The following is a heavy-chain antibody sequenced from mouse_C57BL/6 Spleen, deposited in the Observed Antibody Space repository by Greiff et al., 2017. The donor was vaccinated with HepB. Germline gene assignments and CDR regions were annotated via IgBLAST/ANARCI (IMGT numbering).Heavy chain of an antibody. CDR3: AREAVAFDY. Sequence: EVQLVESGPGLVKPSQSLSLPCSFTGYSITSGYYWNWIRQFPGNKLEWMGYISYDGSNNYNPSLKNRISITRDTSKNQFFLKLNSVTTEDTATYYCAREAVAFDYWGQGTTLTVSS. V-gene: IGHV3-6*01. D-gene: IGHD1-1*01. CDR2: ISYDGSN. J-gene: IGHJ2*01. CDR1: GYSITSGYY.